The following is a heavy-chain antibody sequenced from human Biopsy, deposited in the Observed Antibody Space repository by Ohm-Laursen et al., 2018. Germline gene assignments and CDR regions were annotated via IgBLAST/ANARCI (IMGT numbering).Heavy chain of an antibody. D-gene: IGHD1-26*01. V-gene: IGHV1-69*13. J-gene: IGHJ4*02. CDR1: GGTFINYA. CDR2: IIPMFGTA. CDR3: ARGPHSGSHSCFDY. Sequence: SVKASCKPSGGTFINYAISWVRQAPGQGLEWMGGIIPMFGTANYAQMFQGRVTISADESTSTSYMELSSLTTEDTAIYYCARGPHSGSHSCFDYWGRGTLVTVSS.